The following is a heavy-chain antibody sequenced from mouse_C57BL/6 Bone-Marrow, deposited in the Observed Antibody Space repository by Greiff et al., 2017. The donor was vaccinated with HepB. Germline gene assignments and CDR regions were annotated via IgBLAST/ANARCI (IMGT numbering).Heavy chain of an antibody. D-gene: IGHD2-5*01. Sequence: EVQGVESGPGLAKPSQTLSLTCSVTGYSITSDYWNWIRKFPGNKLEYMGYISYSGSTYYNPSLKSRISITRDTSKNQYYLQLNSVSTADTSADYCARYRGASNHWYFDVWGTGTTVTVSS. CDR2: ISYSGST. V-gene: IGHV3-8*01. J-gene: IGHJ1*03. CDR1: GYSITSDY. CDR3: ARYRGASNHWYFDV.